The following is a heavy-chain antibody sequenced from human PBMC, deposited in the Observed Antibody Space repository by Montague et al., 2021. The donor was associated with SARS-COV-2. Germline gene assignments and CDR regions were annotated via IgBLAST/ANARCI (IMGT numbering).Heavy chain of an antibody. CDR2: INHRGNT. Sequence: SETLSLTCAVYGGSFSGYYWSWVRRPPGKGLEWIGDINHRGNTNVSPNLKSRVTISVATSKNQFSLKLTSVTAADSAVYYCARGQSGSYSGGWVPVALFDFYHYMDIWGRGTTVAVSS. D-gene: IGHD6-25*01. V-gene: IGHV4-34*01. CDR3: ARGQSGSYSGGWVPVALFDFYHYMDI. CDR1: GGSFSGYY. J-gene: IGHJ6*03.